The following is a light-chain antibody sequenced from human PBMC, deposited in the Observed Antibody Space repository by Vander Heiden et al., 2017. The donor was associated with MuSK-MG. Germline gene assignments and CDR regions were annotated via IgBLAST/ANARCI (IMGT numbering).Light chain of an antibody. CDR2: GAS. V-gene: IGKV3-20*01. Sequence: EIVLTQSPGTMSLSPGERATLSCRASQSVTSSYLAWYQHKPGQAPRLLIYGASSRATGIPDRFRGSGSGTDFTLTISSLEPEDFAVYYCQQYGTSHTFGQGTKLEIE. CDR1: QSVTSSY. CDR3: QQYGTSHT. J-gene: IGKJ2*01.